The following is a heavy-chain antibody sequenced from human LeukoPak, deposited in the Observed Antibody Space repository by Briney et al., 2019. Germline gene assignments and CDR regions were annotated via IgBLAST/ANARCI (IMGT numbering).Heavy chain of an antibody. D-gene: IGHD2-2*01. V-gene: IGHV4-38-2*02. Sequence: PSETLSLTCTVSGYSISSGYYWSWIRQPPGKGLEWIGEINHSGSTNYNPSLKSRVTISVDTSKNQFSLKLSSVTAADTAVYYCARRKSRGPFDYWGQGTLVTVSS. CDR3: ARRKSRGPFDY. CDR1: GYSISSGYY. CDR2: INHSGST. J-gene: IGHJ4*02.